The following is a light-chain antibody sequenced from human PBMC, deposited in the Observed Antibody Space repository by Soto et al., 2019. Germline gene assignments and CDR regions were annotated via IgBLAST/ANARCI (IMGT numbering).Light chain of an antibody. J-gene: IGKJ4*01. V-gene: IGKV1-33*01. CDR1: QEITNF. Sequence: DVPMTQSPSFLSASVGDRVTITCQASQEITNFLNWYQLKPGKAPNLLIYDVSNLEAGVPSRFSGSRFGTYFTFTINSLQPEDVATYYCQQYSSLPLTFGGGTQVEMK. CDR3: QQYSSLPLT. CDR2: DVS.